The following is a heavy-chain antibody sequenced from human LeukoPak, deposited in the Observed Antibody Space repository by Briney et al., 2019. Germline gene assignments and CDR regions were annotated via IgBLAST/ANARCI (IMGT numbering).Heavy chain of an antibody. CDR1: GGSFSGYY. CDR2: IYYSGST. CDR3: ARAVTVDYYDSSGYYDY. V-gene: IGHV4-59*01. Sequence: SETLSLTCAVYGGSFSGYYWSWIRQPPGKGLEWIGYIYYSGSTNYNPSLKSRVTISVDTSKNQFSLKLSSVTAADTAVYYCARAVTVDYYDSSGYYDYWGQGTLVTVSS. D-gene: IGHD3-22*01. J-gene: IGHJ4*02.